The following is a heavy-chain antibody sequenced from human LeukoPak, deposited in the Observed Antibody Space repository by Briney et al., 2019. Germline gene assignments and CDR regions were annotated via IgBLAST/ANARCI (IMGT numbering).Heavy chain of an antibody. J-gene: IGHJ4*02. D-gene: IGHD6-19*01. CDR1: GFTFSSYW. V-gene: IGHV4-59*12. Sequence: GSLRLSCAASGFTFSSYWMNWVRQPPGKALEWIGCVYYSGTTSYNPSLKSRVTISVDMSKNHFSLRLRSVTAADTAMYYCARGTLYRGWSYYLDFWGQGSQVTVSS. CDR2: VYYSGTT. CDR3: ARGTLYRGWSYYLDF.